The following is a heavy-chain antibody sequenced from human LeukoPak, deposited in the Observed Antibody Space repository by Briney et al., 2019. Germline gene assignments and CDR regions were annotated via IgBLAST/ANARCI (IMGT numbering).Heavy chain of an antibody. CDR1: GFTFSSYA. CDR3: AADNLGSYYYYGMDV. Sequence: PGGSLRLSCAASGFTFSSYAMHWVRQAPGKGLEWVAVISYDGSNKYYADSVKGRFTICRDNAKNSLYLQMNSLRAEDTAVYYCAADNLGSYYYYGMDVWGQGTTVTVSS. CDR2: ISYDGSNK. J-gene: IGHJ6*02. V-gene: IGHV3-30*04. D-gene: IGHD1-14*01.